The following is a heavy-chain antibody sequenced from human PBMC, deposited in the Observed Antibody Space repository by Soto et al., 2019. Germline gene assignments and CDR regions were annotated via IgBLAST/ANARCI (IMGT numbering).Heavy chain of an antibody. J-gene: IGHJ4*02. D-gene: IGHD3-22*01. Sequence: AVNGCCNRSGFTFSLSAVXSLRHGRGRGLEWTGWIVAASGKTYYSKIFRERVTITRDMSTRTAYMELSSLSSEDTAAYYCAATLDWGSYDFGGYPSWGQGTLVTVSA. V-gene: IGHV1-58*01. CDR3: AATLDWGSYDFGGYPS. CDR2: IVAASGKT. CDR1: GFTFSLSA.